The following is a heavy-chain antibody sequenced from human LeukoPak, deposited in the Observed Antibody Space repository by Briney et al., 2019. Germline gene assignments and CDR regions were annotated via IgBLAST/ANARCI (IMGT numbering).Heavy chain of an antibody. CDR1: GFTFSNFA. CDR2: ISGSGGST. CDR3: AKPLSAASGTDFHY. Sequence: GGSLRLSCAASGFTFSNFAVSWVRQAPGKGLEWVSAISGSGGSTYYADSVKGRFTISRDISKNTLYLQMNSLRAEDTAVYYCAKPLSAASGTDFHYWGQGTLVTVSS. J-gene: IGHJ4*02. D-gene: IGHD6-13*01. V-gene: IGHV3-23*01.